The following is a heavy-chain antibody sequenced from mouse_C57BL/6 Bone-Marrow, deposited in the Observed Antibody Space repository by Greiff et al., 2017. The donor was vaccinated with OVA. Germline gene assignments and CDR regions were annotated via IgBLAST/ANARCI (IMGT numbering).Heavy chain of an antibody. CDR1: GFTISSYG. J-gene: IGHJ2*01. CDR2: ISSGGSYN. D-gene: IGHD2-4*01. CDR3: ASPDYDFDY. V-gene: IGHV5-6*01. Sequence: EVHLVESGGDLVKPGGSLKLSCAASGFTISSYGMSWVRQTQDKRLEWVATISSGGSYNYYPDSVKGRFTIARDNAKNTLYLQMSSLKSEDTAMYYCASPDYDFDYWGQGTTLTVSS.